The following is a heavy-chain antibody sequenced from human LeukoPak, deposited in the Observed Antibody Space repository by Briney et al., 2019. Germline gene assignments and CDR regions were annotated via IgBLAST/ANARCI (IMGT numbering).Heavy chain of an antibody. V-gene: IGHV3-53*01. J-gene: IGHJ4*02. Sequence: GGSLRLSCAASGFTVSSNYMGWVRQAPGKGLEYVSVIYSGGNTYYAGSVKGRVTISRDNSKNTVYLQMNSLRAEDTAVFYCARLVATTGRLYFDYWGQGNLVTASS. CDR1: GFTVSSNY. CDR2: IYSGGNT. D-gene: IGHD1-1*01. CDR3: ARLVATTGRLYFDY.